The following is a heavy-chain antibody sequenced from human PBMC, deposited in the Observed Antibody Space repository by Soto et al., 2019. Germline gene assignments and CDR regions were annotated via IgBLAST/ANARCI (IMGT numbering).Heavy chain of an antibody. J-gene: IGHJ6*02. CDR3: ARDYTEMATTSGYYYYGMDV. CDR1: GGTFSSYA. D-gene: IGHD5-12*01. Sequence: VQSGAEVKKPGSSVKVSCKASGGTFSSYAISWVRQAPGQGLEWMGGIIPIFGTANYAQKFQGRVTITADESTSTAYMELSSLRSEDTAVYYCARDYTEMATTSGYYYYGMDVWGQGTTVTVSS. CDR2: IIPIFGTA. V-gene: IGHV1-69*01.